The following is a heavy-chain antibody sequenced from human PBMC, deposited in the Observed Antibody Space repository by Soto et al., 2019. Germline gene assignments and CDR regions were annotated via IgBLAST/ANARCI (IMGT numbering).Heavy chain of an antibody. CDR2: TYYRSKWYN. Sequence: SQTLSLTCAISGDSVSSNSAAWNWIRQSPSRGLEWLGRTYYRSKWYNDYAVSVKSRITINPDTSKNQFSLQLNSVTPEDTAVYYCARDAPGYSYGLNWFDPWGQGTLVTRLL. CDR1: GDSVSSNSAA. CDR3: ARDAPGYSYGLNWFDP. V-gene: IGHV6-1*01. J-gene: IGHJ5*02. D-gene: IGHD5-18*01.